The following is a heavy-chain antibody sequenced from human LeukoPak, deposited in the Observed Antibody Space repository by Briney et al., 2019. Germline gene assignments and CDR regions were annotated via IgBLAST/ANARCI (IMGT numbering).Heavy chain of an antibody. CDR1: GFTFSSYA. D-gene: IGHD3-10*01. J-gene: IGHJ6*02. CDR2: ISGSGGST. CDR3: AKDGRSWFGELSCMDV. V-gene: IGHV3-23*01. Sequence: GGSLRLSCAASGFTFSSYAMSWVRQAPGKGLEWVSAISGSGGSTYYADSVKGRFTVSRDNSKNTLYLQMNSLRAEDTAVYYCAKDGRSWFGELSCMDVWGQGTTVTVSS.